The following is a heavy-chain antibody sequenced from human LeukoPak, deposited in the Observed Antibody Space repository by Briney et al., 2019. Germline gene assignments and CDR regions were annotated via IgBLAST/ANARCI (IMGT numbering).Heavy chain of an antibody. Sequence: PGGSLRLSCAAFGFTFSRYNMIWVRQAPGKGLECVSYISSSDVAMYYADSVKGRFTISRDNAKNSLFLQMSSLRAEDTAVYFCATAGMHPLDTWGKGTTVSVS. V-gene: IGHV3-48*04. J-gene: IGHJ6*03. CDR3: ATAGMHPLDT. CDR2: ISSSDVAM. D-gene: IGHD1-26*01. CDR1: GFTFSRYN.